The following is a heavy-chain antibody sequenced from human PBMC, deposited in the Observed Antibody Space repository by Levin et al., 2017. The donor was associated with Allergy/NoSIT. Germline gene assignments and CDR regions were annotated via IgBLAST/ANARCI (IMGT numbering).Heavy chain of an antibody. CDR1: GYSISSGYY. CDR3: ARDIGYCSSTSCYGYYYYGMDV. CDR2: IYHSGST. Sequence: LSQTLSLTCAVSGYSISSGYYWGWIRQPPGKGLEWIGSIYHSGSTYYNPSLKSRVTISVDTSKNQFSLKLSSVTAADTAVYYCARDIGYCSSTSCYGYYYYGMDVWGQGTTVTVSS. D-gene: IGHD2-2*01. J-gene: IGHJ6*02. V-gene: IGHV4-38-2*02.